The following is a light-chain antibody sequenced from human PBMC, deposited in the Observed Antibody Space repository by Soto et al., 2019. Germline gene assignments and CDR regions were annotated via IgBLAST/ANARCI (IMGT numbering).Light chain of an antibody. CDR2: EGS. V-gene: IGLV2-23*01. Sequence: QSVLTQPASVSGSPGQSITISCTGTSSDVGSYNLVSWYQQHPGKAPKLKIYEGSKRPSGVSNRFSGSKSGNTASLTISGPQAEDEAEYYCCSYAGSSTVVFGGGTKLTVL. CDR3: CSYAGSSTVV. CDR1: SSDVGSYNL. J-gene: IGLJ2*01.